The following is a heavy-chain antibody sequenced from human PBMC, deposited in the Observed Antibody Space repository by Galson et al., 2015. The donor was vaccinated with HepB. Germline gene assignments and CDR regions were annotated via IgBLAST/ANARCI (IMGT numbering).Heavy chain of an antibody. CDR2: IGSDGSST. Sequence: SLRLSCAASGFTFSSYAMSWVRQAPGKGLEWVSAIGSDGSSTFYADSVKGRSTISRDNSGNTLYLQMNSLRVEDTAVYYCIKCRGDCLRSGLDVWGQGSTVTVSS. D-gene: IGHD2-21*02. CDR1: GFTFSSYA. CDR3: IKCRGDCLRSGLDV. V-gene: IGHV3-23*01. J-gene: IGHJ6*02.